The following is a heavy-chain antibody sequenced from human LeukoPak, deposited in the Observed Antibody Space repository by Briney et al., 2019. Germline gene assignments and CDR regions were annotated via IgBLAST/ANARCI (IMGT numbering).Heavy chain of an antibody. V-gene: IGHV4-4*07. CDR1: GGFISNYY. Sequence: PSETLSLTCTVSGGFISNYYWNWVRQPAGKGLEWIGRIYTSGSSKYNPSLKSRVTISVDTSKNQFSLKLSSVTAADTAVYYCARDLEVGGSGYERLRRNWFDPWGQGTLVTVSS. CDR2: IYTSGSS. CDR3: ARDLEVGGSGYERLRRNWFDP. J-gene: IGHJ5*02. D-gene: IGHD5-12*01.